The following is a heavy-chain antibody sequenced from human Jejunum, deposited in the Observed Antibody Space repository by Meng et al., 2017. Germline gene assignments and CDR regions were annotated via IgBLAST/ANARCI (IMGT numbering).Heavy chain of an antibody. V-gene: IGHV4-4*02. CDR1: GGFSSIYW. D-gene: IGHD1-7*01. CDR2: MHQSGSS. J-gene: IGHJ4*02. CDR3: ARGWKYAWFN. Sequence: QVQLQESGPGLVRPSGALSLTCAVSGGFSSIYWWRWLRQPPGKGLEWIGEMHQSGSSNYNPSLKSRLTMSVDESKNHFSLKLNSVTAADTAVYYCARGWKYAWFNWGQGTLVTVSS.